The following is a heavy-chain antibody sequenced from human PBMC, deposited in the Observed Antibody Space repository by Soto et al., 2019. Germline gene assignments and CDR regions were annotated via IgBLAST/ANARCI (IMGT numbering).Heavy chain of an antibody. CDR1: GGTFSSYA. J-gene: IGHJ6*02. CDR2: IIPIFGTA. V-gene: IGHV1-69*01. Sequence: QVQLVQSGAEVKKPGSSVKVSCKASGGTFSSYAISWVRQAPGQGLEWMGGIIPIFGTANYAQKFQGRVKITADESTSTDYMELSSLRSEDTAVYYCARGGEAAADYGMDVWGQGTTVTVSS. D-gene: IGHD6-13*01. CDR3: ARGGEAAADYGMDV.